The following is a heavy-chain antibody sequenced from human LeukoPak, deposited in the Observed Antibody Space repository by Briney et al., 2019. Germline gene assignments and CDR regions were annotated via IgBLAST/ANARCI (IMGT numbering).Heavy chain of an antibody. J-gene: IGHJ4*02. Sequence: PGGSLRLSCAASGFTFSSYWMHWVRQAPGKGLVWVSVINTDGSSTTYADSVKGRFTISRDNAKNTLYLQMNSLRADDTAVYYCAKGLMGATPYYFDYWGQGTLVTVSS. D-gene: IGHD1-26*01. V-gene: IGHV3-74*01. CDR2: INTDGSST. CDR1: GFTFSSYW. CDR3: AKGLMGATPYYFDY.